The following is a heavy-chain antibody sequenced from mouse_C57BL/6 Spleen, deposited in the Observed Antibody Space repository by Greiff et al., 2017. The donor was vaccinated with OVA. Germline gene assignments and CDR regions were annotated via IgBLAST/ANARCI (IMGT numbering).Heavy chain of an antibody. V-gene: IGHV1-76*01. Sequence: QVQLQKSGAELVRPGASVKLSCKASGSTFTDYYINWVKQRPGQGLEWIARIYPGSGNTYYNEKFKGKATLTAEKSSSTAYMQLSSLTSEDSAVYFCAREGGLRRGYYAMDYWGQGTSVTVSS. CDR1: GSTFTDYY. J-gene: IGHJ4*01. D-gene: IGHD2-4*01. CDR3: AREGGLRRGYYAMDY. CDR2: IYPGSGNT.